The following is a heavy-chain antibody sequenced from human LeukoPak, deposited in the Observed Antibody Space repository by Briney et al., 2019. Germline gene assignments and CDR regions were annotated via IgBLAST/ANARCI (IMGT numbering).Heavy chain of an antibody. D-gene: IGHD4-17*01. CDR1: GGSISSSSYY. V-gene: IGHV4-61*02. J-gene: IGHJ6*03. CDR2: IYTSGST. Sequence: SETLSLTCTVSGGSISSSSYYWSWIRQPAGKGLEWIGRIYTSGSTNYNPSLKSRVTISVDMSKNQFSLKLSSVTAADTAVYYCARSEEYGDYVGYMDVWGKGTTVTVSS. CDR3: ARSEEYGDYVGYMDV.